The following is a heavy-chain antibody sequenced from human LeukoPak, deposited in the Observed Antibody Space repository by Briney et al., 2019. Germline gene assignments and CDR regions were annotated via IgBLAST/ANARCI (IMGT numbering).Heavy chain of an antibody. CDR3: VRRAGAPYFDY. CDR1: GYRFTSYW. Sequence: GASLKISCKGPGYRFTSYWIGWGRRMPGKGQEWMGKIYPAESETRNRTSFQGPVTFSADTCISTAYLQWSSLKASDPAMYYCVRRAGAPYFDYWGQGTLVTVSS. D-gene: IGHD6-19*01. V-gene: IGHV5-51*01. J-gene: IGHJ4*02. CDR2: IYPAESET.